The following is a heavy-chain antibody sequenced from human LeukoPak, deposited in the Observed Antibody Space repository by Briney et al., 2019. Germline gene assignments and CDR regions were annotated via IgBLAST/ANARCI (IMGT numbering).Heavy chain of an antibody. CDR2: ISSSSSYI. V-gene: IGHV3-21*01. J-gene: IGHJ3*02. CDR3: ARDPELRFLEWLLKGAFDI. Sequence: GGSLRLSCAASGSTFSSYSMNWVRQAPGKGLEWVSSISSSSSYIYYADSVKGRFTISRDNAKNSLYLQMNSLRAEDTAVYYCARDPELRFLEWLLKGAFDIWGQGTMVTVSS. CDR1: GSTFSSYS. D-gene: IGHD3-3*01.